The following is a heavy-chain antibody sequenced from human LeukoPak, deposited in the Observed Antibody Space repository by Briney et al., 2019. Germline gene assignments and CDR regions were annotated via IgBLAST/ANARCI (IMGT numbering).Heavy chain of an antibody. CDR3: ARAAYSSSCFFDY. D-gene: IGHD6-13*01. CDR2: ISSSSSYI. J-gene: IGHJ4*02. Sequence: GGSLRLSCVASGFAVNSKYITWVRQAPGKGLEWVSSISSSSSYIYYADSVKGRFTISRDNAKNSLYLQMNSLRAEDTAVYYCARAAYSSSCFFDYWGQGTLVTVSS. V-gene: IGHV3-21*01. CDR1: GFAVNSKY.